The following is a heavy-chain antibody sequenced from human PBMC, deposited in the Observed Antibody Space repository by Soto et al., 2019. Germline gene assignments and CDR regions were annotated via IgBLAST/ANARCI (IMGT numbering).Heavy chain of an antibody. CDR1: GGSISNGNYY. CDR3: AGQCSVNTWFDP. J-gene: IGHJ5*02. D-gene: IGHD3-10*02. V-gene: IGHV4-30-4*01. Sequence: SETLSLTCAVSGGSISNGNYYWSWIRQSPGKGLAWIGYIYYSGRTLYNPSLKSRVIISVDTSKNQFSLKPGSVTAADTAVYYCAGQCSVNTWFDPWGQGTLVTVSS. CDR2: IYYSGRT.